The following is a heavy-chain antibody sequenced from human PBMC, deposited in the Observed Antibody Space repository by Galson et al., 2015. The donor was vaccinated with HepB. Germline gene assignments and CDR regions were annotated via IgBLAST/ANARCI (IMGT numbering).Heavy chain of an antibody. Sequence: SLRLSCAASGFTFSSYGMHWVRRAPGKGLEWVAVISYDGSNKYYADSVKGRFTISRDNSKNTLYLQMNSLRAEDTAVYYCAKVFPRITMVRGVDYWGQGTLVTVSS. D-gene: IGHD3-10*01. CDR3: AKVFPRITMVRGVDY. CDR2: ISYDGSNK. V-gene: IGHV3-30*18. CDR1: GFTFSSYG. J-gene: IGHJ4*02.